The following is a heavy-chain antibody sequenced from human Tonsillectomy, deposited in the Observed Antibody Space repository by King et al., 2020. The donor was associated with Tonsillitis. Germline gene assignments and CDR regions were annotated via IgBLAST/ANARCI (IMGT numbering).Heavy chain of an antibody. Sequence: VQLVESGGCLVKPGGSLRLSCSASGFTCSDYYMSLIRQAPGKGLEWVSYISRSGSTIYYTDSVKGRFTISRDNAKNSLYLQMNSLRAEDTAVYYCARENYYDSSGYYDYWGQGTLVTVSS. CDR3: ARENYYDSSGYYDY. CDR2: ISRSGSTI. V-gene: IGHV3-11*01. D-gene: IGHD3-22*01. CDR1: GFTCSDYY. J-gene: IGHJ4*02.